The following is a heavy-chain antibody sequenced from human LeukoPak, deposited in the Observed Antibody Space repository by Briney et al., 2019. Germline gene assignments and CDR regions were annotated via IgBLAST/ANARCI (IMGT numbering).Heavy chain of an antibody. CDR2: IYYSGST. CDR3: ASLPWGVRGLIIQDFHY. Sequence: SETLSLTCAVYGGSFSGYYWGWIRQPPGKGLESIGTIYYSGSTYYNPSLKSRVTISVDTSKNQFSLKLSSVTAADTAVYYCASLPWGVRGLIIQDFHYWGQGTLVTVSS. CDR1: GGSFSGYY. D-gene: IGHD3-10*01. V-gene: IGHV4-34*01. J-gene: IGHJ4*02.